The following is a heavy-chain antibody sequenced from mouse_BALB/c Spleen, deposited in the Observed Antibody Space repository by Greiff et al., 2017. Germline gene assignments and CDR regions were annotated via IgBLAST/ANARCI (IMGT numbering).Heavy chain of an antibody. CDR3: AGMGYYRFDY. J-gene: IGHJ2*01. V-gene: IGHV14-3*02. D-gene: IGHD2-3*01. Sequence: EVQLQQSGAELVKPGASVKLSCTASGFNINDSYMHWVKQRPEQGLEWIGRIDPANGNTKYDPKFQGKATITADTSSNTAYLQLSSLTSEDTAVYYCAGMGYYRFDYWGQGTTLTVSA. CDR1: GFNINDSY. CDR2: IDPANGNT.